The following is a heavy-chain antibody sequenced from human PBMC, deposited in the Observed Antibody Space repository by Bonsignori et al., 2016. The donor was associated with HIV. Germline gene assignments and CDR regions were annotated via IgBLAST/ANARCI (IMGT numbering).Heavy chain of an antibody. D-gene: IGHD3-3*01. V-gene: IGHV3-21*01. Sequence: GESLKISCAASGFTFTSYSMNWVRQAPGKGLEWVSSISSSSSYIYYADSVRGRFTISRDNAKNSLYLQMNSLRAEDTAVYYCARGRVITIFGVVLIGKANRAKAFDIWGQGTMVTVSS. J-gene: IGHJ3*02. CDR2: ISSSSSYI. CDR3: ARGRVITIFGVVLIGKANRAKAFDI. CDR1: GFTFTSYS.